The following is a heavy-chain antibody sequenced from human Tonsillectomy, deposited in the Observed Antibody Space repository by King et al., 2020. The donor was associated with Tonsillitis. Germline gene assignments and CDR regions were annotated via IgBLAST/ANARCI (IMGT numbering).Heavy chain of an antibody. Sequence: VQLVESGGGVVQPGRSLRLSCAASGFTFSSYAMHWVRQAPGKGLEWVAVISYDGSNKYYADSVKGRFTISRDNSKNTLYLQMTSLRAEDTAVYYCARRAVTTNYNYYYMDVWGKGTTVTVSS. CDR2: ISYDGSNK. V-gene: IGHV3-30-3*01. CDR1: GFTFSSYA. J-gene: IGHJ6*03. CDR3: ARRAVTTNYNYYYMDV. D-gene: IGHD4-11*01.